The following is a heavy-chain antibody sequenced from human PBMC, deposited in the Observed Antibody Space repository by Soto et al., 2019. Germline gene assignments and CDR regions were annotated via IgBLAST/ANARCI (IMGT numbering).Heavy chain of an antibody. J-gene: IGHJ3*02. V-gene: IGHV1-3*01. CDR2: VNAGNGDT. CDR1: GYTFSTYT. CDR3: ARASSHHDGFDM. Sequence: QVKRVQSGAEVKKPGASVKVSCKASGYTFSTYTMHWVRQAPGQRFEWMGWVNAGNGDTRYSQKFQGRVTITRDTFATTGYMELSSLTSEDTAVYYCARASSHHDGFDMWGQGTKVTVSS.